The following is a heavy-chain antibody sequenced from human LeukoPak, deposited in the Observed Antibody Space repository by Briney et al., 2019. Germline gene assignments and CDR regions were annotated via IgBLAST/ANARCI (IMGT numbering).Heavy chain of an antibody. Sequence: GGSLRLSCAASGFTFSNAWMSWVRQAPGKGLEWVGRIKSKTDGGTTDYAAPVKGRFTISRDDSKNTLYLQMNSLKTEATAVYYCTTDLTKLGTSNWFDPWGQGTLVTVSS. CDR1: GFTFSNAW. V-gene: IGHV3-15*01. J-gene: IGHJ5*02. D-gene: IGHD1/OR15-1a*01. CDR3: TTDLTKLGTSNWFDP. CDR2: IKSKTDGGTT.